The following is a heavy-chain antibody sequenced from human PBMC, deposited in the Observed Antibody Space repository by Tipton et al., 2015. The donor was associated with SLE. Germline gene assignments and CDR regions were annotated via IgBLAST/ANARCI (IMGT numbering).Heavy chain of an antibody. CDR1: GISISTHY. CDR3: ARDGWDPWGHFDY. V-gene: IGHV4-59*11. D-gene: IGHD1-26*01. CDR2: MHNSGDS. Sequence: TLSLTCKVSGISISTHYWSWIRQPPGKGLEWIGQMHNSGDSTYNPSLKSRVTMSVDTSKNQFSLKLSSVTAADTAVYYCARDGWDPWGHFDYWGQGTLVTVSS. J-gene: IGHJ4*02.